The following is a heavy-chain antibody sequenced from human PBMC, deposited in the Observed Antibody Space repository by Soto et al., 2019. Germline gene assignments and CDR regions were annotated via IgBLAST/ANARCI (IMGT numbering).Heavy chain of an antibody. Sequence: PGESLKTSFAASRFTFSDYSMNWVRQAPGKVLEWISYISRNAGLVFYRDSMKGRMTISRDDARNSLYLQMTSLRDEDTAVYYCVRYHLWAFDFWGQGTMVTV. CDR1: RFTFSDYS. D-gene: IGHD3-16*01. CDR3: VRYHLWAFDF. J-gene: IGHJ3*01. CDR2: ISRNAGLV. V-gene: IGHV3-48*02.